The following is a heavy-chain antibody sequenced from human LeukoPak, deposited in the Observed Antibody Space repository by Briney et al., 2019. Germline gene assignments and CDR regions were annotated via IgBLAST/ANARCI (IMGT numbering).Heavy chain of an antibody. CDR1: GFTFSSYA. V-gene: IGHV3-23*01. CDR2: INARGDSP. Sequence: GGSLRLSCAASGFTFSSYAMSWVRQAPGKGLEWVSGINARGDSPHYADSVKGRFTISRDNSKSTLYLELNSLRVEDTAVYYCARALNGYCSAGSWNGDYWGQGTLVTVSS. CDR3: ARALNGYCSAGSWNGDY. D-gene: IGHD2-15*01. J-gene: IGHJ4*02.